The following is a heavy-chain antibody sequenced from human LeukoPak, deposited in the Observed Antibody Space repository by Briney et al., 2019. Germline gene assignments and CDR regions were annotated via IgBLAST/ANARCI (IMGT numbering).Heavy chain of an antibody. Sequence: LSETLSLTCAVYGGSFSGYYWSWIRQPPGKGLEWIGEINHSGSTNYNPSLKSRVTISVDTSKNQFSLKLSSVTAADTAVYYCARGVPRTYDFWSGYYFSDSYYYYMDVWGKGTTVTVSS. V-gene: IGHV4-34*01. D-gene: IGHD3-3*01. CDR2: INHSGST. CDR1: GGSFSGYY. J-gene: IGHJ6*03. CDR3: ARGVPRTYDFWSGYYFSDSYYYYMDV.